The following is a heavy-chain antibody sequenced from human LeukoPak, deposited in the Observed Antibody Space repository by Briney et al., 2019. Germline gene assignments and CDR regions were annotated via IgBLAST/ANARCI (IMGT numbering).Heavy chain of an antibody. CDR3: ARSRATWGNIDF. CDR2: IGSAGDT. Sequence: GGSLRLSCTPSGFTFNNYDMHWVRQATGKGLEWVSGIGSAGDTYYPASVMGRFTISRENAKNSLYLQINGLRAEDTAVYYCARSRATWGNIDFWGQGTQVIVSS. CDR1: GFTFNNYD. D-gene: IGHD3-16*01. J-gene: IGHJ4*02. V-gene: IGHV3-13*01.